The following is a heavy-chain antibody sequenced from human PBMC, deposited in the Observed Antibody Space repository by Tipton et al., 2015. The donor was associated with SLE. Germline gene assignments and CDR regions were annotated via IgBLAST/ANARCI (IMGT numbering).Heavy chain of an antibody. CDR2: IWHDGGNK. CDR1: GFRFKYYG. CDR3: ARGDYYSGSYHDAFDI. J-gene: IGHJ3*02. V-gene: IGHV3-33*08. Sequence: SLRLSCEASGFRFKYYGMHWVRQVPGRGLEWMAIIWHDGGNKYYADSVNGRFTISRDNSRNTLYLRMNSLRAEDTAVYYCARGDYYSGSYHDAFDIWGQGTVVTVSS. D-gene: IGHD3-10*01.